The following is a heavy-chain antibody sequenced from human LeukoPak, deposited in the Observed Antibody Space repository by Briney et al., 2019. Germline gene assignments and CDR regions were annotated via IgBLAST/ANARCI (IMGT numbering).Heavy chain of an antibody. V-gene: IGHV3-30*02. CDR3: AKSTIVGATVDAFDF. Sequence: PGGSQRLSCAASGFTFSLYAMHWVCQAPGKGLEWVAFTRFDGSNKYYADSVKGRFTISRDNSKNTLYLQMNSLRAEDTAVYFCAKSTIVGATVDAFDFWGQGTMVTVSS. CDR2: TRFDGSNK. J-gene: IGHJ3*01. CDR1: GFTFSLYA. D-gene: IGHD1-26*01.